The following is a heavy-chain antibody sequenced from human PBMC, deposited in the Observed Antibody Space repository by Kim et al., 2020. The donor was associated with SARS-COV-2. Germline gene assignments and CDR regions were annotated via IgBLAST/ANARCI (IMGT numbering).Heavy chain of an antibody. CDR1: GGSFSGYY. CDR3: ARGYCSSTSCQSRKYYYYGMDV. V-gene: IGHV4-34*01. Sequence: SETLSLTCAVYGGSFSGYYWSWIRQPPGKGLEWIGEINHSGSTNYNPSLKSRVTISVDTSKNQFSLKLSSVTAADTAVYYCARGYCSSTSCQSRKYYYYGMDVWGQGTTVTVSS. J-gene: IGHJ6*02. CDR2: INHSGST. D-gene: IGHD2-2*01.